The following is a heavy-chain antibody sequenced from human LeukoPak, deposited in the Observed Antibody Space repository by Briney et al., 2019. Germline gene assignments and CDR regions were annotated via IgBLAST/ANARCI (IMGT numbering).Heavy chain of an antibody. CDR2: ISGSGGST. J-gene: IGHJ4*02. D-gene: IGHD5-24*01. Sequence: PGGSLRLSCAASGFTFSSYAMSWVRQAPGKGLEWVSAISGSGGSTYYADFVKGRFTISRDNSKNTLYLQMNSLRVEDTAVYYCAMLADQEMATIKPWGQGTLVTVSS. V-gene: IGHV3-23*01. CDR1: GFTFSSYA. CDR3: AMLADQEMATIKP.